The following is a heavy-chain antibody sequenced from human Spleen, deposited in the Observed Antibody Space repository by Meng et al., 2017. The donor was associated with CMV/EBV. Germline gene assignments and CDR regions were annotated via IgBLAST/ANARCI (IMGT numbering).Heavy chain of an antibody. CDR3: ARGLYCSGGSCYSVRYFDL. CDR2: FYYSGHP. CDR1: SGGYC. Sequence: SGGYCLSWIHQHPGKGLELLGYFYYSGHPYYNPSLKSRVTISVDTSKNQFSLKLSSVTAAATAVYYCARGLYCSGGSCYSVRYFDLWGRGTLVTVSS. D-gene: IGHD2-15*01. V-gene: IGHV4-31*02. J-gene: IGHJ2*01.